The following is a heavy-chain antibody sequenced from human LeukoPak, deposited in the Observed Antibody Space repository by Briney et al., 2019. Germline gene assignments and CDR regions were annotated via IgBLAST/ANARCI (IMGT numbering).Heavy chain of an antibody. CDR2: IKQDGSEK. CDR1: GFTFSSYW. CDR3: ARDPYYDFWSGYYGADYGMDV. J-gene: IGHJ6*02. V-gene: IGHV3-7*03. D-gene: IGHD3-3*01. Sequence: GGSLRLSCAASGFTFSSYWMSWVRQAPGKGLEWVANIKQDGSEKHYVDSVKGRFTISRDNAKNSLYLQMNSLRAEDTAVYYCARDPYYDFWSGYYGADYGMDVWAKGPRSPSP.